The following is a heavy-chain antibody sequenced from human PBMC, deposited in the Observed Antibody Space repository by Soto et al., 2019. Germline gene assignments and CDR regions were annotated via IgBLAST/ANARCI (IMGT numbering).Heavy chain of an antibody. CDR2: ISGGASDK. Sequence: EVQLVESGGGLVQPGGSLRLSCEASGFMFSPYWMSWVRQDPGKGLEWVATISGGASDKFYVDSVKGRFTISRDDAKNSVYLQLNSLRDEDTAVYHCVREDWHRFDSWGQGTLVTVSS. J-gene: IGHJ4*02. D-gene: IGHD2-21*01. V-gene: IGHV3-7*01. CDR1: GFMFSPYW. CDR3: VREDWHRFDS.